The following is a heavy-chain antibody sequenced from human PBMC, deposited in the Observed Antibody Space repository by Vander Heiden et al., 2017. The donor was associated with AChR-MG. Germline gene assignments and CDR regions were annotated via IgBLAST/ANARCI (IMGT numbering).Heavy chain of an antibody. CDR1: GFTVSSNY. V-gene: IGHV3-66*02. D-gene: IGHD3-22*01. CDR3: ARDNYYNDAFDI. CDR2: IYSGGST. Sequence: EVQLVESGGGLVQPGGSLRPSCAASGFTVSSNYMSWVRQAPGKGLEWVSVIYSGGSTYYADSVKGRFTISRDNSKNTLYLQMNSLRAEDTAVYYCARDNYYNDAFDIWCQGTMVTVSS. J-gene: IGHJ3*02.